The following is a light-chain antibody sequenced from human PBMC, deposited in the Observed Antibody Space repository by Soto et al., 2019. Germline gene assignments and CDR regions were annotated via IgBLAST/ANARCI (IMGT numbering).Light chain of an antibody. Sequence: QSVLTQPPSASGSPGQSVAISCTGTSSDVGAYNYVAWYQQHPGKVPKLMIYEVSKWPSGVPDRFSGSKSGNTASLTVSGLQADDEADYYCSSSAGSDVFVFGTGTKVTV. J-gene: IGLJ1*01. CDR2: EVS. CDR1: SSDVGAYNY. CDR3: SSSAGSDVFV. V-gene: IGLV2-8*01.